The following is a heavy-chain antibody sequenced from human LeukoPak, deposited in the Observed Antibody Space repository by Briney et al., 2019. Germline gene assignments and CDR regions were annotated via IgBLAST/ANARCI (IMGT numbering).Heavy chain of an antibody. CDR1: GFSLRTSGAG. D-gene: IGHD3-16*01. Sequence: SGPTLVNPTQTLTLTCTFSGFSLRTSGAGVGWIRQPPGKALEWLALIYWDDDKRYSPSLKSRLTITKDTSKNQVVLTMTNMDPVDTATYYCARRLPTLTFDYWGQGTLVTVSS. V-gene: IGHV2-5*02. CDR3: ARRLPTLTFDY. CDR2: IYWDDDK. J-gene: IGHJ4*02.